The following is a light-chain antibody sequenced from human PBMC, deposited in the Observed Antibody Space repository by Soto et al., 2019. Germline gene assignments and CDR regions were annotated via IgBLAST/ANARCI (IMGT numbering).Light chain of an antibody. CDR3: QQANSFPIP. CDR2: AAS. Sequence: DIQMTPSPSSVSASVGDRVTITCRASQGISSWLDWYQQKPGKAPKLLIYAASSLQSGVPSSFSGSGSGTDFTLTISSLQPEDFATYYCQQANSFPIPFGQGTRLEIK. CDR1: QGISSW. J-gene: IGKJ5*01. V-gene: IGKV1-12*01.